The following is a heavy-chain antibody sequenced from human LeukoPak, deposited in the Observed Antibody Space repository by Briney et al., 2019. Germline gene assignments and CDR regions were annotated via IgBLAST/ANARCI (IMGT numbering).Heavy chain of an antibody. CDR1: GYTFTSYY. CDR3: AAGYCSGGSCYSRFDP. D-gene: IGHD2-15*01. V-gene: IGHV1-2*02. CDR2: INPNSGGT. Sequence: ASVKVSCKASGYTFTSYYMHWVRQAPGQGLEWMGWINPNSGGTNYAQKFQGRVTMTRDTSISTAYMELSRLRSDDTAVYYCAAGYCSGGSCYSRFDPWGQGTLVTVSS. J-gene: IGHJ5*02.